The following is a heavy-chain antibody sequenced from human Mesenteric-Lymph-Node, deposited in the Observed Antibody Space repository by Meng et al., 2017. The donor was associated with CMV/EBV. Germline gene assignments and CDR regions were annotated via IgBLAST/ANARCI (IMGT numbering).Heavy chain of an antibody. CDR3: AREAGGGNWVGY. V-gene: IGHV3-21*01. CDR2: ISSSSSYI. Sequence: GESLKISCAASGFTFSSYSMNWVRQAPGKGLEWVSSISSSSSYIYYADSVKGRFTISRDNAKNSLYLQMNSLRAEDTAVYYCAREAGGGNWVGYWGQGTLVTVSS. D-gene: IGHD4-23*01. J-gene: IGHJ4*02. CDR1: GFTFSSYS.